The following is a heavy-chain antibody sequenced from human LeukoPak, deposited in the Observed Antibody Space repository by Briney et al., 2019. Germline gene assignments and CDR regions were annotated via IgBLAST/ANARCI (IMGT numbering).Heavy chain of an antibody. Sequence: GGSLRLSCAASGFTFSTYAMSWVRQAPGKGLEWVSTIGGNGGYTYYGDSVKGRFTISRDNSKNTLYLQMNSLRAEDTAVYYCAKDWSLDAFDIWGQGTMVTVSS. CDR3: AKDWSLDAFDI. D-gene: IGHD1-26*01. J-gene: IGHJ3*02. CDR1: GFTFSTYA. V-gene: IGHV3-23*01. CDR2: IGGNGGYT.